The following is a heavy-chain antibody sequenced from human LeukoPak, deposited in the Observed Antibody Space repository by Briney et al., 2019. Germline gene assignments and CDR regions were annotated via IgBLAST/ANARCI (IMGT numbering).Heavy chain of an antibody. D-gene: IGHD6-13*01. CDR1: GYTFTSYG. CDR3: ARDRGSSWPLGFDH. CDR2: ISIYSGKT. V-gene: IGHV1-18*01. J-gene: IGHJ4*02. Sequence: GSVKVSCKASGYTFTSYGISWVRQAPGQGLEWVGWISIYSGKTYYEQKFQGRVTMTTDTSTSTVYMELRSLRSDDTAVYYCARDRGSSWPLGFDHWDQGILVTVSS.